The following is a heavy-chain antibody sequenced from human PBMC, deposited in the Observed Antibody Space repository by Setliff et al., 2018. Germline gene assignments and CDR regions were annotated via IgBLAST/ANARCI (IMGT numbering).Heavy chain of an antibody. D-gene: IGHD2-15*01. CDR2: ISPYNGDA. CDR1: GYNFVTFG. V-gene: IGHV1-18*01. CDR3: TRGRGPRVVVAVPLDF. Sequence: GASVKVSCKTSGYNFVTFGVNWVRQVPGQGFEWMGWISPYNGDANYAQKLQGRVTMTTDTSTGTAYMELRTLSSDDTAVYYCTRGRGPRVVVAVPLDFWGQGTLVTVSS. J-gene: IGHJ4*02.